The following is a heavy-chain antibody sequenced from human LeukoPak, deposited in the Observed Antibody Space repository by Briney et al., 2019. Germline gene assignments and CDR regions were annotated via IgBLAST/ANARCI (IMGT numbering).Heavy chain of an antibody. CDR1: GGSISSYY. V-gene: IGHV4-59*08. CDR2: IYYSGST. CDR3: ARHNFDPTFDY. Sequence: SETLSLTCTVSGGSISSYYWSWIRQPPGKGLEWIGYIYYSGSTNYNPSLKSRVTISVDTSKNQFSLKLSSVTAADTAVYYCARHNFDPTFDYWGQGTLVTVSS. J-gene: IGHJ4*02. D-gene: IGHD3-9*01.